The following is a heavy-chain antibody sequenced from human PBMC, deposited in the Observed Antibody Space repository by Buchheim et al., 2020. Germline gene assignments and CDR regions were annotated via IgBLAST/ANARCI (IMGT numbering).Heavy chain of an antibody. V-gene: IGHV4-39*01. J-gene: IGHJ4*02. CDR2: IYYTGTT. CDR1: GDSIRSNSYY. CDR3: ARLGSGNHAGAVDY. Sequence: QMQLQESGPGLVKPSETLSLTCTVSGDSIRSNSYYWGWIRQPPGKGLEWIGTIYYTGTTYYNPSLESRVTISVATSKIQFSLKLNSVTAADTAVYYCARLGSGNHAGAVDYWGQGTL. D-gene: IGHD1-26*01.